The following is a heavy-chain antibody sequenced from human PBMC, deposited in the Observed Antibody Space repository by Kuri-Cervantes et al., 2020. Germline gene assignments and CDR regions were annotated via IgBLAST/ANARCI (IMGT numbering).Heavy chain of an antibody. J-gene: IGHJ4*02. Sequence: GESLKISCAASGFTFSSYAMGWVRQAPGKGLEWVSAISGSGGSTYYADSVKGRFTISRDNSKNTLYLQMNSLRAEDTAVYYCAKGVGIAVVIRFDYWGQGTLVTVSS. CDR2: ISGSGGST. V-gene: IGHV3-23*01. CDR3: AKGVGIAVVIRFDY. CDR1: GFTFSSYA. D-gene: IGHD6-19*01.